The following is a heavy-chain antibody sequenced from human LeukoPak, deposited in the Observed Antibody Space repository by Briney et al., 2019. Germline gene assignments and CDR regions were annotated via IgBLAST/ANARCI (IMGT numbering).Heavy chain of an antibody. CDR3: AEDSGSYYVGWFDP. D-gene: IGHD1-26*01. V-gene: IGHV1-69*05. CDR1: GGTFSSYA. Sequence: SVKVSCKASGGTFSSYAISWVRQAPGQGLEWMGGIIPIFGTANYAQKFQGRVTITTDGSTSTVYMELSSLSSEDTAVYYCAEDSGSYYVGWFDPWGQGTLVTVSS. J-gene: IGHJ5*02. CDR2: IIPIFGTA.